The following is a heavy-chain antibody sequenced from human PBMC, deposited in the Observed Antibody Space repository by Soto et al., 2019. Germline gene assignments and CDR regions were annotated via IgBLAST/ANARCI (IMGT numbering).Heavy chain of an antibody. V-gene: IGHV1-69*13. D-gene: IGHD4-17*01. J-gene: IGHJ4*02. CDR2: IIPIFGTA. CDR3: ATFTVTSYYFDY. CDR1: GGTFSSYA. Sequence: SVKVSCKASGGTFSSYAISWVRQAPGQGLEWMGGIIPIFGTANYAQKFQGRVTITADGSTSTAYMELSSLRSEDTAVYYCATFTVTSYYFDYGGQGTLVTVAS.